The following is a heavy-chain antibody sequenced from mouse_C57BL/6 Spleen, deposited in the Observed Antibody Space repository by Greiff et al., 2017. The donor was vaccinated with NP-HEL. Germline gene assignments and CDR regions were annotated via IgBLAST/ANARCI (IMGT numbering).Heavy chain of an antibody. Sequence: VQLQQSGPELVKPGASVKISCKASGYTFTDYYMNWVKQSHGKSLEWIGDINPNNGGTSYNQKFKGKATLTVDKSSSTAYMELRSLTSEDSAVYYCAGSSEGYFDVWGTGTTVTVSS. V-gene: IGHV1-26*01. CDR1: GYTFTDYY. D-gene: IGHD1-1*01. CDR2: INPNNGGT. J-gene: IGHJ1*03. CDR3: AGSSEGYFDV.